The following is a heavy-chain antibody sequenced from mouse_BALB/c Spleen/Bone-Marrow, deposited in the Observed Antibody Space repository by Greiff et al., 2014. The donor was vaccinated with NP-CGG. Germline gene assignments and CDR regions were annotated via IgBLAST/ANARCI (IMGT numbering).Heavy chain of an antibody. V-gene: IGHV5-12-2*01. CDR1: GFTFSSYT. J-gene: IGHJ2*01. D-gene: IGHD1-1*01. CDR2: ISNGGGST. CDR3: ARHGGSRGYYFDY. Sequence: EVKLVESGGGFVQPGGSLKLSCAASGFTFSSYTMSWVRQTPEKRLEWVAYISNGGGSTYYPDTVKGRFTISRDNAKNTLYLQMSSLKSEDTAMYYCARHGGSRGYYFDYWGQGTTLTVSS.